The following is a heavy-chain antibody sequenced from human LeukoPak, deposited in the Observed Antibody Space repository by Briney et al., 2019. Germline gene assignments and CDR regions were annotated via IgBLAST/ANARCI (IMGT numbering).Heavy chain of an antibody. CDR1: GFSFSSYG. CDR2: IRYDGSYK. V-gene: IGHV3-30*02. Sequence: GGSLRLSCAASGFSFSSYGMHWVRQAPGKGLEWVAFIRYDGSYKYYADSVKGRFAISRDNSQNTLHLQMNSLRAEDTAVYYCARAQHRGWGFDYWGQGTLVTVSS. J-gene: IGHJ4*02. CDR3: ARAQHRGWGFDY. D-gene: IGHD1-26*01.